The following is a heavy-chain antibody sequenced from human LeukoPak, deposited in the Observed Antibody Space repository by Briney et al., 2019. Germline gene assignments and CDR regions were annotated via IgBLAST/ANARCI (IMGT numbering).Heavy chain of an antibody. CDR2: IYYSGST. Sequence: SETLSLTCTVSGGSISSSSYYWGWIRQPPGKGLEWIGSIYYSGSTYYNPSLKSRVTVSVDTSKNQFSLKLSSVTAADTAVYYCARDSMITFGGTHYMDVWGKGTTATVSS. D-gene: IGHD3-16*01. CDR3: ARDSMITFGGTHYMDV. CDR1: GGSISSSSYY. J-gene: IGHJ6*03. V-gene: IGHV4-39*07.